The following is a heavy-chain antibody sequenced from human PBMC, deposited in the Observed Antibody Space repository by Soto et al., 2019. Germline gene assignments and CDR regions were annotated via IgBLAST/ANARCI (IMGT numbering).Heavy chain of an antibody. CDR3: ARIVGARLNDY. J-gene: IGHJ4*02. Sequence: QVQLVESGGGLVKPGGSLRLSCAASGFSFNDYYMNWFRQAPGKGLEWVSCISTTGRYTNYEDAVKGRFTISRNNANNSMYLQMTSLRDEDTAVYYCARIVGARLNDYWRKGTLVTVSS. CDR1: GFSFNDYY. CDR2: ISTTGRYT. V-gene: IGHV3-11*05. D-gene: IGHD1-26*01.